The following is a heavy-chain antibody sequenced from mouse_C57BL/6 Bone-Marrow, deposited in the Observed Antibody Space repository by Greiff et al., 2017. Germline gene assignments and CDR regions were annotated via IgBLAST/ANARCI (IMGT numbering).Heavy chain of an antibody. CDR2: INPSTGGT. Sequence: EVMLVESGPELVKPGASVKISCKASGYSFTGYYMNWVKQSPEKSLEWIGEINPSTGGTTYNQKFKAKATLTVDKSSSTAYMQLKSLTSEDSAVYYCARYDGYWGQGTLVTVSA. D-gene: IGHD2-3*01. CDR3: ARYDGY. J-gene: IGHJ3*02. CDR1: GYSFTGYY. V-gene: IGHV1-42*01.